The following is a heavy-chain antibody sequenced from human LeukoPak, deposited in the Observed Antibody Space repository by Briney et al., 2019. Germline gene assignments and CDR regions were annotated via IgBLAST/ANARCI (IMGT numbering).Heavy chain of an antibody. J-gene: IGHJ4*02. Sequence: SETLSLTCTVSGGSISSGSYYWSWIRQPAGKGLEWIGRIYTSGSTNYNPSLKCRVTISVDTSKNQFSLKLSSVTAADTAVYYCARGYYYGSGSLDYWGQGTLVTVSS. V-gene: IGHV4-61*02. CDR2: IYTSGST. CDR3: ARGYYYGSGSLDY. CDR1: GGSISSGSYY. D-gene: IGHD3-10*01.